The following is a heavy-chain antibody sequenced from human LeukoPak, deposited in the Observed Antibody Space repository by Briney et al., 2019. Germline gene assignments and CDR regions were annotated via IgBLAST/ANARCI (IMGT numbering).Heavy chain of an antibody. J-gene: IGHJ5*02. Sequence: SVTVSCKASGGTFSSYVISWVRQAPGQGREWMGRIIPIFGTANYAQKFQGRVTITTDESTSTAYMELSSLRSEDTAVYYCARDGVVVVPAAPYNWFDPWGQGTLVTVSS. D-gene: IGHD2-2*01. CDR1: GGTFSSYV. V-gene: IGHV1-69*05. CDR3: ARDGVVVVPAAPYNWFDP. CDR2: IIPIFGTA.